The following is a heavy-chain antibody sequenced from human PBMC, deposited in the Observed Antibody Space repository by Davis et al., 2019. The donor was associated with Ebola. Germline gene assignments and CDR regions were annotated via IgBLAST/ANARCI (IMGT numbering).Heavy chain of an antibody. J-gene: IGHJ4*02. V-gene: IGHV3-21*01. CDR3: ARGGTQDFGGY. CDR1: GFTFSSYS. CDR2: ISSSSSYI. Sequence: GESLKISCAASGFTFSSYSMNWVRQAPGKGLEWVSSISSSSSYIYYADSVKGRFTISRDNAKNSLYLQMNSLSAEDTAMYYCARGGTQDFGGYWGQGTMVTVSS. D-gene: IGHD3-16*01.